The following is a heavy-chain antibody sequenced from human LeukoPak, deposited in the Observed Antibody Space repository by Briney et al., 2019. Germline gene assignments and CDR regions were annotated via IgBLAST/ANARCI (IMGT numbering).Heavy chain of an antibody. D-gene: IGHD5-12*01. CDR2: ISYDGSNK. Sequence: GGSLRLSCAASGFTFSSYSMHWVRQAPGKGLEWVAVISYDGSNKYYADSVKGRFTISRDNSKNTLYLQMNSLRADGTAVYYCVREGGSERENYFDYWGQGTLVTVSS. CDR3: VREGGSERENYFDY. J-gene: IGHJ4*02. CDR1: GFTFSSYS. V-gene: IGHV3-30*04.